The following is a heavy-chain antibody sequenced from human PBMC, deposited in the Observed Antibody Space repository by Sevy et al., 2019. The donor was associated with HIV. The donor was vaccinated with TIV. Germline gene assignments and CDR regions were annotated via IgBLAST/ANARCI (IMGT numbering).Heavy chain of an antibody. CDR2: IKGKIDDGTT. CDR3: TTEALDGDYGDYYVHGMDV. Sequence: GGSLRLSCTASGFTFSNAWMNWVRQAPGKGLEWVGRIKGKIDDGTTDYAAPVKGRFTISKDDSKNTLYLQMNSLKTEDTAVYYCTTEALDGDYGDYYVHGMDVWGQGTTVTVSS. D-gene: IGHD4-17*01. CDR1: GFTFSNAW. J-gene: IGHJ6*02. V-gene: IGHV3-15*01.